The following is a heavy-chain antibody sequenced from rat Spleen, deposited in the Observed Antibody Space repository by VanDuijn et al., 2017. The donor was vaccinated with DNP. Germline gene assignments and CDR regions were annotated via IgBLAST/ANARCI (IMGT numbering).Heavy chain of an antibody. CDR1: GHSITNSYR. CDR3: ASTQYSGYVNWFAY. Sequence: EVQLQESGPGLVKPSQSLSLTCSVTGHSITNSYRWNWIRKFPGNKLEWMGYVNSAGNTRYNPSLKSRISISRDISKNQFFLQVNSVTTEYTATYYCASTQYSGYVNWFAYWGPGTLVTVSS. D-gene: IGHD1-1*01. J-gene: IGHJ3*01. CDR2: VNSAGNT. V-gene: IGHV3-3*01.